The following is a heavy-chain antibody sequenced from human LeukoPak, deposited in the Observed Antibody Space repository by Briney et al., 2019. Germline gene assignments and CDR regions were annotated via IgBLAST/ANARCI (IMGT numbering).Heavy chain of an antibody. J-gene: IGHJ3*02. CDR3: ARDRSIAAAGSDAFDI. CDR2: ISAYNGNT. D-gene: IGHD6-13*01. Sequence: ASVKVSCKASGFTFTSYGISWVRQAPGQGLEWMGWISAYNGNTNYAQKLQGRVTVTTDTSTSTAYMELRSLRSDDTAVYYCARDRSIAAAGSDAFDIWGQGTMVTVSS. V-gene: IGHV1-18*01. CDR1: GFTFTSYG.